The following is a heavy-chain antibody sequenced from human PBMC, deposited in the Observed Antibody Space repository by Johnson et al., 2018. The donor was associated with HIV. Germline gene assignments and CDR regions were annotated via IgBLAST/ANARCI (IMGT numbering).Heavy chain of an antibody. CDR3: AKDQYCGGDCYPDAFDI. V-gene: IGHV3-30*02. Sequence: VQLVESGGGVVQPGGSLRLSCAASGFTVGSNYMSWVRQAPGKGLEWVAFIRYDGSNKYYADSVTGRFTISRDNSKNTLYLQMNSLRAEDTAVYYCAKDQYCGGDCYPDAFDIWGQGTMVTVSS. CDR1: GFTVGSNY. CDR2: IRYDGSNK. J-gene: IGHJ3*02. D-gene: IGHD2-21*02.